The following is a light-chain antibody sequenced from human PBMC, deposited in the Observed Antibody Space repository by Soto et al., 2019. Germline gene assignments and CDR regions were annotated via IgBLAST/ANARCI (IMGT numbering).Light chain of an antibody. J-gene: IGLJ7*01. CDR1: SSDVGSYNY. CDR3: SSYTSISTRV. Sequence: QSALPQPASVSGSPGQSITISCTGTSSDVGSYNYVSWYQLHPGKAPKIMIYEVNNRPSGVSNRFSGAKSGNTASLSISVLQAEDEANYYCSSYTSISTRVFGGGTQLTVL. CDR2: EVN. V-gene: IGLV2-14*01.